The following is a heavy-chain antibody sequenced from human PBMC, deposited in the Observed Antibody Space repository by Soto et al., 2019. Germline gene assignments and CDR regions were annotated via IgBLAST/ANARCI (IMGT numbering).Heavy chain of an antibody. V-gene: IGHV4-61*01. D-gene: IGHD5-12*01. CDR3: ARDGGGYNFFDY. J-gene: IGHJ4*02. Sequence: SETLSLTSTVSGGCVSRGSYYWDWIRQPPGKGLEWIGYIYYSGSTNYNPSLKSRVTISVDTSKNQFSLKLSSVTAADTAVYYCARDGGGYNFFDYWGQGTLVTVSS. CDR2: IYYSGST. CDR1: GGCVSRGSYY.